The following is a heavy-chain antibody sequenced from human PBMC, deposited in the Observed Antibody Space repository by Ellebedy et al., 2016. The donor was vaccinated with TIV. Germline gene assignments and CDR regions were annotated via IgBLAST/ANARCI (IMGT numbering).Heavy chain of an antibody. V-gene: IGHV3-23*01. CDR1: GFTFSNYA. CDR2: IGPWTDYT. Sequence: GESLKISCAASGFTFSNYAMAWVRQAPGRGLEWVSAIGPWTDYTFYANSVKGRFTFSRDNSKNTLYLQMNSLRAEDMAVYYCARLGVIAAAGASDYWGQGTLVIVSS. J-gene: IGHJ4*02. CDR3: ARLGVIAAAGASDY. D-gene: IGHD6-13*01.